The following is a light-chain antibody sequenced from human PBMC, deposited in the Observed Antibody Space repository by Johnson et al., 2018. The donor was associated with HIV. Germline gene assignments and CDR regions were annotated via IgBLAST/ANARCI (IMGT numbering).Light chain of an antibody. Sequence: HSVLTQPPSVSAAPGQKVTLSCSGSSSNIGNKYVSWYQQLPGTAPKLLIYENTKRPSGIPDRFSGSKSGPSATLGITGLQTGDEADYYCGTWDSSLSADVFGTGTKVTV. CDR3: GTWDSSLSADV. CDR2: ENT. V-gene: IGLV1-51*02. CDR1: SSNIGNKY. J-gene: IGLJ1*01.